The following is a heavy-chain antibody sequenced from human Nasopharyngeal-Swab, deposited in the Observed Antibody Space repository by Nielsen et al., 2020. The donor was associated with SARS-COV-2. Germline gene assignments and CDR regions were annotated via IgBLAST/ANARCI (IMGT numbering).Heavy chain of an antibody. Sequence: SETLSPTCSVFGGSFTGFYWNWIRQAPGKGLEWIGEFNHNERTNYNPSLKSPIAMLVDTSNKTVSLKVSSVSAGDTAVYYCARAGRVGDAYTGLDVWGPGTTVTVS. CDR3: ARAGRVGDAYTGLDV. CDR1: GGSFTGFY. CDR2: FNHNERT. V-gene: IGHV4-34*01. D-gene: IGHD5-24*01. J-gene: IGHJ6*02.